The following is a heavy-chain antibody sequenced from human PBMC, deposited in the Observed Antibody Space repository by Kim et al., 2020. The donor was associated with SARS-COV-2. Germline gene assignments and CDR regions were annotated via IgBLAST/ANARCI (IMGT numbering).Heavy chain of an antibody. Sequence: ASVKVSCKASGYTFTSYAMNWVRQAPGQGLEWMGWINTNTGNPTYAQGFTGRFVFSLDTSVSTAYLQISSLKAEDTAVYYCARGLGEHAYYYYGMDVWGQGTTVTVSS. CDR3: ARGLGEHAYYYYGMDV. J-gene: IGHJ6*02. CDR2: INTNTGNP. D-gene: IGHD3-16*01. V-gene: IGHV7-4-1*02. CDR1: GYTFTSYA.